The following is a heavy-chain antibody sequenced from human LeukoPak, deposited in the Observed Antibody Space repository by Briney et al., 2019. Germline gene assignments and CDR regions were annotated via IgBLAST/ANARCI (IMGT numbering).Heavy chain of an antibody. CDR3: ARGERLGPDF. V-gene: IGHV4-59*01. D-gene: IGHD1-1*01. J-gene: IGHJ4*02. CDR2: IHYSGSS. CDR1: GDSIIGYY. Sequence: SETLSLTFTVSGDSIIGYYWSWIRQPPGKGLEWIGYIHYSGSSNYNPSLQSRVTISVDTSRGHFSLKLSSATAADTAVYYCARGERLGPDFWGQGTLVTVSS.